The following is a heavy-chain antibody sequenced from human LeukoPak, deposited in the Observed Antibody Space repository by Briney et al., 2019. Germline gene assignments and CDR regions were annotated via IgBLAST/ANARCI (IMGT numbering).Heavy chain of an antibody. CDR2: INPNSGGT. CDR1: GYTFTGYY. V-gene: IGHV1-2*02. Sequence: GASVKVSCKASGYTFTGYYMHWVRQAPGQGLEWMGWINPNSGGTNYAQKFQSRVTMTRDTSISTAYMELSRLRSDDTAVYYCARDGSGSYFRNYMDVWGKGTTVTVSS. J-gene: IGHJ6*03. D-gene: IGHD3-10*01. CDR3: ARDGSGSYFRNYMDV.